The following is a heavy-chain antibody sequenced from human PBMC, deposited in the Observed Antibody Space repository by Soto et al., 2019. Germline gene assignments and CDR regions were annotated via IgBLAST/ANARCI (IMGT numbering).Heavy chain of an antibody. CDR2: INPSGGST. CDR1: GYTFTNYY. V-gene: IGHV1-46*01. CDR3: AREGGYFDSSGSGVYHYHGVDV. J-gene: IGHJ6*02. Sequence: ASVKVSCKASGYTFTNYYMHWVRQAPGQGLEWMGIINPSGGSTSYAQKFQGRVTMTRDTSTSTVYMELSSLRSDDTAVYYCAREGGYFDSSGSGVYHYHGVDVWGQGTTVTVSS. D-gene: IGHD3-22*01.